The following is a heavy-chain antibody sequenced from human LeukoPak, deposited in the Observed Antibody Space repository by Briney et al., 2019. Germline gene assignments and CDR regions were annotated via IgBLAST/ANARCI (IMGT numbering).Heavy chain of an antibody. V-gene: IGHV1-2*02. CDR1: GYTFTGYY. J-gene: IGHJ4*02. Sequence: ASVKVSCKASGYTFTGYYMHWVRQAPGQGLGWMGWINPNSGGTNYAQKFQGRVTMTRDTSISTAYMELSRLRSDDTAVYYCARDGFGGTKNGFDMWGQGTLVTVSS. D-gene: IGHD1-7*01. CDR2: INPNSGGT. CDR3: ARDGFGGTKNGFDM.